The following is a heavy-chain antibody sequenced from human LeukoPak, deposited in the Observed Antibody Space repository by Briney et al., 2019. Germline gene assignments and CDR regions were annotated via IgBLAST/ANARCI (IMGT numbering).Heavy chain of an antibody. CDR3: ARGEGYCSSTSCPPDY. V-gene: IGHV4-59*01. CDR2: IYYSGST. D-gene: IGHD2-2*01. Sequence: SETLSLTCTVSGGSISSYYWSWIRQPPGKGLEWIGYIYYSGSTNYNPSLKSRVTISVDTSKNQFSLKLSSVTAADTAVYYCARGEGYCSSTSCPPDYWGQGTLVTVSS. CDR1: GGSISSYY. J-gene: IGHJ4*02.